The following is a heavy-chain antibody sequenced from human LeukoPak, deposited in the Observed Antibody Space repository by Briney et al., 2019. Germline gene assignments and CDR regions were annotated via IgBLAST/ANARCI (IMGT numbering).Heavy chain of an antibody. Sequence: GGSLRLSCAASGFTFSSYSMNWVRQAPGKGLEWVSCISSRSTYTYYADSVKGRFTSSRDNAKNSLYLQMNSLRAEDTAVYYCAKGFHDSGGSWTPSDYWGQGTLVTVSS. CDR2: ISSRSTYT. CDR3: AKGFHDSGGSWTPSDY. CDR1: GFTFSSYS. D-gene: IGHD3-22*01. V-gene: IGHV3-21*01. J-gene: IGHJ4*02.